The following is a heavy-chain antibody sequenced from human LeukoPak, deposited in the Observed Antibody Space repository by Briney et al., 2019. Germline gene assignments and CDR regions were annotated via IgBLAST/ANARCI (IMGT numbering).Heavy chain of an antibody. J-gene: IGHJ4*02. CDR1: GFTFSSCW. V-gene: IGHV3-74*01. Sequence: GGSLRLSCAASGFTFSSCWMHWVRQAPGKGLVWVSRINSDGSSTNYADSVKGRFTISRDNAKNTLYLQMNSLRAEDTAVYYCARHITRAITEDYWGQGTLVTVSS. CDR3: ARHITRAITEDY. CDR2: INSDGSST. D-gene: IGHD1-20*01.